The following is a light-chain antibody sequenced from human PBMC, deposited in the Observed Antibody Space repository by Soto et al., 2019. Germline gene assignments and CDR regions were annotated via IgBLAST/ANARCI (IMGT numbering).Light chain of an antibody. CDR1: QSLLHSNGYNY. V-gene: IGKV2-28*01. CDR3: MQALQTPPT. J-gene: IGKJ1*01. CDR2: MGS. Sequence: DIVMTQSPLSLPVTPGEPASISCRSSQSLLHSNGYNYFDWYLQKPGQSPQLLVYMGSNRASGVPDRFSGRGSGTDFTLKISRVEAEDVGVYYCMQALQTPPTFGQGTKVEIK.